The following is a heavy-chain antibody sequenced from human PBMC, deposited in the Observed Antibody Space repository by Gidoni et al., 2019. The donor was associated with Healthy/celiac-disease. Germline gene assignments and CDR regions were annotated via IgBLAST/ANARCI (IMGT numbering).Heavy chain of an antibody. CDR1: GFTFSSYG. CDR3: ARDRIVGATTGDYYYYMDV. V-gene: IGHV3-33*01. CDR2: LWYDGSNK. D-gene: IGHD1-26*01. J-gene: IGHJ6*03. Sequence: QVQLVESGGGVVQPGRSRRLSCAASGFTFSSYGRHWVRQAPGKGLEWVAFLWYDGSNKYYADSVKVRFTISRDNSKNALYLQMNSLRAEDTAVYYCARDRIVGATTGDYYYYMDVWGKGTTVTVSS.